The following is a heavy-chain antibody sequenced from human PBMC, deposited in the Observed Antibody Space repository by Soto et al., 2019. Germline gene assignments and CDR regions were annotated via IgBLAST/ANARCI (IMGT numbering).Heavy chain of an antibody. J-gene: IGHJ4*02. CDR1: GFTFSSYA. Sequence: QVQLVESGGGVVQPGRSLRLSCAASGFTFSSYAMHWVRQAPGKGLEWVAVISYDGSNKYYADSVKGRFTISRDNSKNTLYLQMISLRAEDAAVYYCERDKYSYGYFDYWGQGTLVTVSS. V-gene: IGHV3-30-3*01. D-gene: IGHD5-18*01. CDR3: ERDKYSYGYFDY. CDR2: ISYDGSNK.